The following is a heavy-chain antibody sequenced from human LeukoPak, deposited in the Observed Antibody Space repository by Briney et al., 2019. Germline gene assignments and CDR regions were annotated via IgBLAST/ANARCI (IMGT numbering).Heavy chain of an antibody. Sequence: ASVEVSCKASGYAFTGYYMHWVRQAPGQGLEWMGWINPNSGGTNYAQKFQGRVTMTRDTSISTAYMELSRLRSDDTAVYYCARSGSYCSSTSCSEEYYYYYYYMDVWGKGTTVTVSS. D-gene: IGHD2-2*01. J-gene: IGHJ6*03. CDR2: INPNSGGT. CDR3: ARSGSYCSSTSCSEEYYYYYYYMDV. CDR1: GYAFTGYY. V-gene: IGHV1-2*02.